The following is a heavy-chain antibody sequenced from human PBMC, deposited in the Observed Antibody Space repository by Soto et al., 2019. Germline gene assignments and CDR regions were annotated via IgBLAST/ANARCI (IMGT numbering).Heavy chain of an antibody. J-gene: IGHJ4*02. CDR2: ISAYNGNT. CDR3: ARGGTAIDY. V-gene: IGHV1-18*01. D-gene: IGHD2-21*02. CDR1: GYTFTNFG. Sequence: QVQLVQSGAEVKKPGASVKVSCKTSGYTFTNFGLSWVRQAHGQGLEWMGWISAYNGNTNYAQNFQGRVTMTTATSTRTAYMELGSMRSDDTAVYYCARGGTAIDYWGQGTLVTVSS.